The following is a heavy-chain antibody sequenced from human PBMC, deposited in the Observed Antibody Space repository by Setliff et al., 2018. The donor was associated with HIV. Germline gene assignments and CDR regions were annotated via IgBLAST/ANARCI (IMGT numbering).Heavy chain of an antibody. CDR3: ANSNSPYFVDAFDI. CDR2: LYPADSSI. Sequence: PGESLKISCKGSGYSFSSYWIGWVRQMPGKGLEFMGLLYPADSSIRYSPSFQGQVTISVDKSISTAYLQWSSLKASDTAMYYCANSNSPYFVDAFDIWGQGTMVTVSS. V-gene: IGHV5-51*01. D-gene: IGHD1-26*01. J-gene: IGHJ3*02. CDR1: GYSFSSYW.